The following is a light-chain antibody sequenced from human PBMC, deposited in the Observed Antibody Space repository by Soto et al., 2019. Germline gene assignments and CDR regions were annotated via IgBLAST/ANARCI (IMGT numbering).Light chain of an antibody. V-gene: IGKV3-15*01. Sequence: EIVMTQSPATLSVSPGERATLSCRASQSVSSNLAWYQQKPGQAPRLLIYGASTRATGIPARFSGSGSGTEFTLTISSLQSEDFAVYSCQQYNNWPRSITFGQGTRLEIK. CDR3: QQYNNWPRSIT. CDR2: GAS. J-gene: IGKJ5*01. CDR1: QSVSSN.